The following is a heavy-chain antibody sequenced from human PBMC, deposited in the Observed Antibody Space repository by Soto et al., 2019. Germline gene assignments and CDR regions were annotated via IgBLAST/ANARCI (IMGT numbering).Heavy chain of an antibody. CDR2: IDSSGEK. CDR1: GLSITDSEMG. CDR3: APRHLAVAVSPWFDP. J-gene: IGHJ5*02. Sequence: QVTLKESGPVLVKPTETLTLRCTVSGLSITDSEMGVSWIRQPPGQPLEWLAHIDSSGEKSYRTFLKSRLANSKDPSKDQIGPNMTKMDPADTAQYYRAPRHLAVAVSPWFDPWGQGIPVTVSS. V-gene: IGHV2-26*01. D-gene: IGHD6-19*01.